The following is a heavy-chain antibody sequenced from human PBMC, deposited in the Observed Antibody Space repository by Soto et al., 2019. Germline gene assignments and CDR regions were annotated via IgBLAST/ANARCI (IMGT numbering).Heavy chain of an antibody. CDR3: ARTASSWYDFSHYYYGMDV. CDR1: GYTFTSYG. V-gene: IGHV1-18*04. CDR2: ISPYNGNT. J-gene: IGHJ6*02. Sequence: ASVKVSCKASGYTFTSYGISWVRQAPGQGLEWMGWISPYNGNTDYAQKLQGRVTMTTDTSTSTAYMELRSLRSDDTAVYYCARTASSWYDFSHYYYGMDVWGQGTTVTVSS. D-gene: IGHD3-3*01.